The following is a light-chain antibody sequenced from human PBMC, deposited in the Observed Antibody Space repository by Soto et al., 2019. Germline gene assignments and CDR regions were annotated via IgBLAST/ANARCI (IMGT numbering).Light chain of an antibody. CDR1: QSISSN. Sequence: TVMTQSPATLSVSPGERVTLSCRASQSISSNLAWYQQKPGQAPRLLINGASTRATGIAARFSGSGSGTEFTLPISSLQSEDFAVYYCQQYNDWPFTFGPGTKVDVK. V-gene: IGKV3-15*01. CDR2: GAS. J-gene: IGKJ3*01. CDR3: QQYNDWPFT.